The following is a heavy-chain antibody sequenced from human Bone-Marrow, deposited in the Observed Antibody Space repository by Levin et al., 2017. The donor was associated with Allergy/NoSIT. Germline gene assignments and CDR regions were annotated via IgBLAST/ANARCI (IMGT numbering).Heavy chain of an antibody. J-gene: IGHJ4*02. D-gene: IGHD1-26*01. CDR2: IKSKTSGETT. V-gene: IGHV3-15*01. Sequence: GGSLRLSCAASGFTFRYAWLSWVRQAPGKGLEWVARIKSKTSGETTDYAPPVKGRFTISREDSETMVYLQMNSLKTEDTAVYYCATGVAGVGTNYGIDYWGQGTQVTVSS. CDR1: GFTFRYAW. CDR3: ATGVAGVGTNYGIDY.